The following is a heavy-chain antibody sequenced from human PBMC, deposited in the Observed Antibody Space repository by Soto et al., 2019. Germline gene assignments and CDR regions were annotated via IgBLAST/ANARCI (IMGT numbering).Heavy chain of an antibody. V-gene: IGHV3-20*01. CDR3: ERAFITMVRGVITTSYYFDY. Sequence: EVQLVESGGGVVRPGGSLRLSCAASGFTFDDYGMSWVRQAPGKGLEWVSGINWNGGSTGYADSVKGRFTISRDNAKNSLYLQMNRLRAEDTALYHCERAFITMVRGVITTSYYFDYWGQGTLVTVSS. J-gene: IGHJ4*02. D-gene: IGHD3-10*01. CDR1: GFTFDDYG. CDR2: INWNGGST.